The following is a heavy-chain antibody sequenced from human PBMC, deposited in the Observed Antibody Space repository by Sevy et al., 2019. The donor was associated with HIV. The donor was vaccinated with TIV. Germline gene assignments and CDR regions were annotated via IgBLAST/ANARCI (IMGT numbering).Heavy chain of an antibody. CDR1: GGSISSSSYY. CDR2: IYYSGST. V-gene: IGHV4-39*01. CDR3: ARRRRPTVEIGWYFDL. Sequence: SETLSLTCTVSGGSISSSSYYWGWIRQPPGKGLEWIGSIYYSGSTYYNPSLKSRVTISVATSKNKFSLKLSSVTAADTAVYYCARRRRPTVEIGWYFDLWGRGTLVTVSS. D-gene: IGHD5-12*01. J-gene: IGHJ2*01.